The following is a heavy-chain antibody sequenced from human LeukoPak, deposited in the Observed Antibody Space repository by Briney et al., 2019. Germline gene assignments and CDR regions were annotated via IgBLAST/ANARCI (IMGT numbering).Heavy chain of an antibody. J-gene: IGHJ6*03. V-gene: IGHV4-4*07. CDR2: IYTSGST. CDR3: ARVAGGRELRYYYYYMDV. D-gene: IGHD1-7*01. Sequence: SETLSLTCTVSGGSISSYYWSWIRQPAGKGLEWIGRIYTSGSTNYNPSLKSRVTMSVDTSKNQFSLKLSSVTAADRAVYYCARVAGGRELRYYYYYMDVWGKGTTVTVSS. CDR1: GGSISSYY.